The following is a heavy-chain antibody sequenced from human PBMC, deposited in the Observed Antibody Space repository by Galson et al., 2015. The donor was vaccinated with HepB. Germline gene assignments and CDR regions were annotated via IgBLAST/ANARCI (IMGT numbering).Heavy chain of an antibody. CDR3: ARDPHYAHIAVAGDFDY. D-gene: IGHD6-19*01. Sequence: QSGAEVKKPGASVKVSCKASGYTFTSYGISWVRQAPGQGLEWMGWISAYNGNTNYAQKLQGRVTMTTDTSTSTAYMELRSLRSDDTAVYYCARDPHYAHIAVAGDFDYWGQGTLVTVSS. V-gene: IGHV1-18*01. CDR1: GYTFTSYG. J-gene: IGHJ4*02. CDR2: ISAYNGNT.